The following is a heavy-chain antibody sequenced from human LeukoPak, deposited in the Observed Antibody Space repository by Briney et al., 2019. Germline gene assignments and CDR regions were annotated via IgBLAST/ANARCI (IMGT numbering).Heavy chain of an antibody. CDR2: VSNSGSST. Sequence: GGSLRPSCAASGFTFNNYAMSWVRQAPGQGLEWVSGVSNSGSSTYYADSVKGRFTISRDNSKNTLYLQMNSLRAEDTAVYYCAKVARGYSGYEEDYWGQGTLVTVSS. CDR1: GFTFNNYA. D-gene: IGHD5-12*01. J-gene: IGHJ4*02. V-gene: IGHV3-23*01. CDR3: AKVARGYSGYEEDY.